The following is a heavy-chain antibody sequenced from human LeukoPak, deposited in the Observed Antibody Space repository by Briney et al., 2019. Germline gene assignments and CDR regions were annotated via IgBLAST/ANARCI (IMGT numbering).Heavy chain of an antibody. V-gene: IGHV4-39*01. CDR1: GRPISSSSYY. CDR2: IYYSGIP. J-gene: IGHJ5*02. CDR3: ARLPSSSWLNWFDP. D-gene: IGHD6-13*01. Sequence: PSETLSLPCTVSGRPISSSSYYWGRIRQPPGRGLERIGSIYYSGIPYYNPSLKSRVTVSVDTSKNQFSLKLNSVTAADTAVYYCARLPSSSWLNWFDPWGQGTLVTVSS.